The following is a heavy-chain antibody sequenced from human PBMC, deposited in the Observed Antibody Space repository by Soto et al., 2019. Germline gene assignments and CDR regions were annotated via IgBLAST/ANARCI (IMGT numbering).Heavy chain of an antibody. CDR2: IIPIFGTA. CDR3: ARNGYYYYGMDV. CDR1: GGTFSSDA. J-gene: IGHJ6*02. V-gene: IGHV1-69*13. D-gene: IGHD2-8*01. Sequence: SLKLYCKAAGGTFSSDAISWVRQAPGQGLEWMGGIIPIFGTANYAQKFQGRVTITADESTSTAYMELSSLRSEDTAVYYCARNGYYYYGMDVWGQGTTVTVSS.